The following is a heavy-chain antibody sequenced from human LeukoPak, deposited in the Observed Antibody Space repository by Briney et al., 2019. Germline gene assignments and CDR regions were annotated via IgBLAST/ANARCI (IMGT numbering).Heavy chain of an antibody. J-gene: IGHJ4*02. D-gene: IGHD3-22*01. V-gene: IGHV3-53*01. Sequence: PGGSLRLSCAASGFTVSSNYMSWVRQAPGKGLEWVSVIYSGGSTYYADSVKGRFTISRDNSKNTLYLQMNSLRAEDTAGYYCARADYYYDSSGYYVPFDYWGQGTLVTVSS. CDR2: IYSGGST. CDR1: GFTVSSNY. CDR3: ARADYYYDSSGYYVPFDY.